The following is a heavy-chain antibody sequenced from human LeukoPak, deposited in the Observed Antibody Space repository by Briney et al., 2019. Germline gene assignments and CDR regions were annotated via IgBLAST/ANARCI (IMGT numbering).Heavy chain of an antibody. J-gene: IGHJ4*02. CDR2: ILYSGST. V-gene: IGHV4-59*02. CDR1: GGSVSTNY. CDR3: ARARGVYGWIDY. D-gene: IGHD5/OR15-5a*01. Sequence: PSETLSLTCTVSGGSVSTNYWSWIRQPPGRGLEWIGYILYSGSTNYHPSLKSRVNISADTSKNQVSLKLSSETAADRAIYYCARARGVYGWIDYWGQGTLVTVSS.